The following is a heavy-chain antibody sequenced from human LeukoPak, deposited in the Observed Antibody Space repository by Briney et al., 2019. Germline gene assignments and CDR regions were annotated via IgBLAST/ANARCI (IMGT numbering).Heavy chain of an antibody. CDR1: GGSISSYY. Sequence: SETLSLTCTVSGGSISSYYWSWIRQPPGKGLEWIGSTSYSGRTYYNPSLKGRVTMSVDTSKNQFSLKLSSVTAADTAVYYCARRRPNYGVDSWGQGTLVSVSS. V-gene: IGHV4-59*04. D-gene: IGHD4-17*01. J-gene: IGHJ5*01. CDR2: TSYSGRT. CDR3: ARRRPNYGVDS.